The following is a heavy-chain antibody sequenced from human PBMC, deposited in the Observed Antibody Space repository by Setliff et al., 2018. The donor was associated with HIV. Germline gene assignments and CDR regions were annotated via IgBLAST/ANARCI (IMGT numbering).Heavy chain of an antibody. D-gene: IGHD3-22*01. Sequence: PSETLSLTCTVSGGSISSSSYYWGWIRQPPGKGREWIGNIYYSWSTYYNPSLKSRVTISVDTSENQFSLRLNSVTAADTAVYYGARYRYYYDSSGYGRWFDPWGQGTLVTVSS. CDR1: GGSISSSSYY. V-gene: IGHV4-39*01. J-gene: IGHJ5*02. CDR3: ARYRYYYDSSGYGRWFDP. CDR2: IYYSWST.